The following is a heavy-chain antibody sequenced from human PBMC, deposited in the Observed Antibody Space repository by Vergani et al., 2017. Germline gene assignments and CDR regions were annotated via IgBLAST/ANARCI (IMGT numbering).Heavy chain of an antibody. CDR3: ARDYDFWSGYYPQDAFDI. CDR1: GYTFTSYA. CDR2: INAGNGNT. D-gene: IGHD3-3*01. J-gene: IGHJ3*02. V-gene: IGHV1-3*01. Sequence: QVQLVQSGAEVKKPGASVKVSCKASGYTFTSYAMHWVRQAPGQRLEWMGWINAGNGNTKYSQKFQGRVTITRDTSASTAYMELSSLRSEDPAVYYCARDYDFWSGYYPQDAFDIWGQGTMVTVSS.